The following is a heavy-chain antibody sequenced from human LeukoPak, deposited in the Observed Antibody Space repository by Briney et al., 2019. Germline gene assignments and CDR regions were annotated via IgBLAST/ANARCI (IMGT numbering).Heavy chain of an antibody. CDR2: IIPIFGTA. J-gene: IGHJ5*02. CDR1: GGTFSSYA. CDR3: ARDQWTGFDP. V-gene: IGHV1-69*13. Sequence: ASVKVSCKASGGTFSSYAISWVRQAPGQGLEWMGGIIPIFGTANYAQKFQGRVTITADESTSTAYMELSSLRSEGTAVYYCARDQWTGFDPWGQGTLVTVSS. D-gene: IGHD6-19*01.